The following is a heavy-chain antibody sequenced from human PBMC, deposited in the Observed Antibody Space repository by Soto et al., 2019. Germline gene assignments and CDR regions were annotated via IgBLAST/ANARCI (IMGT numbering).Heavy chain of an antibody. D-gene: IGHD4-4*01. Sequence: QVQLVQSGAEEKKPGASVKVSCKASGYIFTNYAMHWVRQAPGQRLEWMGWINAGNGNTKYSQKFQGRVTITRDTSASTAYMDQSSLRSEDTAVYYCARGTPFNYETDFDYWGQGTLVTVSS. CDR3: ARGTPFNYETDFDY. CDR1: GYIFTNYA. J-gene: IGHJ4*02. V-gene: IGHV1-3*05. CDR2: INAGNGNT.